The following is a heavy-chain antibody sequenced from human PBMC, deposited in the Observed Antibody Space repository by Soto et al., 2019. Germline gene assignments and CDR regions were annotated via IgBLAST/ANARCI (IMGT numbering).Heavy chain of an antibody. J-gene: IGHJ6*02. CDR1: GYTFTSYD. D-gene: IGHD3-3*01. Sequence: ASVKVSCKASGYTFTSYDINWVRQATGQGLEWMGWMNPNSGNTGYAQKFQGRVTMTRNTSISTAYMELSSLRSEDTAVYYCASPRWNRRYDFWSGTDRYYYYGIDVCAQGTTGTVS. V-gene: IGHV1-8*01. CDR2: MNPNSGNT. CDR3: ASPRWNRRYDFWSGTDRYYYYGIDV.